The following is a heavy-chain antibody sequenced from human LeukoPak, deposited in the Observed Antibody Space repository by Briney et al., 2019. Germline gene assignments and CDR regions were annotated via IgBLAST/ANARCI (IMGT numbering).Heavy chain of an antibody. Sequence: PGRSLRLSCAASGFTFSGYAMHWVRQAPGKELEWVAVISYDGSNKYYADSVKGRFTISRDNSKNTLYLQMSSLRAEATAVYYCARVLAPEMRTQPADYWGQGTLVTVSS. J-gene: IGHJ4*02. CDR2: ISYDGSNK. V-gene: IGHV3-30-3*01. D-gene: IGHD5-24*01. CDR1: GFTFSGYA. CDR3: ARVLAPEMRTQPADY.